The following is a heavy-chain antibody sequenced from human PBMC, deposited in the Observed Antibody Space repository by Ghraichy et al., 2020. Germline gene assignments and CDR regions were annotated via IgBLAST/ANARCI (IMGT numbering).Heavy chain of an antibody. CDR3: ARGRYYDTSGYPNFDY. CDR2: ISSSSTTI. D-gene: IGHD3-22*01. CDR1: GFTFSYYS. V-gene: IGHV3-48*02. Sequence: GGSLRLSCAASGFTFSYYSMNWVRQAPGKGLEWVSYISSSSTTIYYADSVMGRFTISRDNAKNSLYLQMNSLRDEDTAVYYCARGRYYDTSGYPNFDYWGQGTLVTVSS. J-gene: IGHJ4*02.